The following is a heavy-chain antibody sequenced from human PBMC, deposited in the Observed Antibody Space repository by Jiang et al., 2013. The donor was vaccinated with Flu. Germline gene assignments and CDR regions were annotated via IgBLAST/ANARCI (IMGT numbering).Heavy chain of an antibody. J-gene: IGHJ4*02. CDR1: GYTFTNYA. D-gene: IGHD3-10*01. Sequence: GAEVKKPGASVKVSCKASGYTFTNYAMHWVRQAPGQRLEWMGWINAANGNTKYSEKFQGRVTITRDTSASTVYMEVNSLISEDTAVYYCATFRGVTGWDYWGQGTLVTVSS. V-gene: IGHV1-3*01. CDR2: INAANGNT. CDR3: ATFRGVTGWDY.